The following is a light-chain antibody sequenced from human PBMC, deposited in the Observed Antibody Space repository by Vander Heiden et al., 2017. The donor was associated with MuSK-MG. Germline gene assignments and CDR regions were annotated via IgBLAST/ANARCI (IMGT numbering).Light chain of an antibody. Sequence: FMLTQPHSVSESPGKTVTIPCTRRSGSIASNYVQWYQQRPGSSPTTVIYEDNQRPSGVPDRFSGSIDSSSNSASLTISGLKTEDEADYYCQSYDSSNQGVFGGGTKLTVL. CDR2: EDN. CDR1: SGSIASNY. V-gene: IGLV6-57*01. CDR3: QSYDSSNQGV. J-gene: IGLJ3*02.